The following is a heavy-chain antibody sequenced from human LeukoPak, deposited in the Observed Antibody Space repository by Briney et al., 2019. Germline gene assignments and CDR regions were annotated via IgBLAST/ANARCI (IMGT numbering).Heavy chain of an antibody. CDR1: GGTFSSYA. V-gene: IGHV1-69*13. J-gene: IGHJ4*02. CDR3: ARSYWLLFFDY. D-gene: IGHD3-9*01. Sequence: WASVKVSCKASGGTFSSYAISWVRQAPGQGLEWMGGIIPIFGTANYAQKFQGRVTITADESTSTVYMELSSLRSEDTAVYYCARSYWLLFFDYWGQGTLVTVSS. CDR2: IIPIFGTA.